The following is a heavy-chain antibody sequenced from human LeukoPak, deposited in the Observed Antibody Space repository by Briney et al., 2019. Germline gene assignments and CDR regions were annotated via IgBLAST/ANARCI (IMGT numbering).Heavy chain of an antibody. D-gene: IGHD2-2*01. CDR3: ARLGYCSSTSCWGGNYYMDV. Sequence: PGGSLRLSCAASGFTFSNAWMTWVRQAPGKGLEWVGHIKSKTDGGTTDYAAPVKGRFTISRDDSRNTVFLQMNSLRAEDTAVYYCARLGYCSSTSCWGGNYYMDVWGKGTTVTVSS. J-gene: IGHJ6*03. V-gene: IGHV3-15*01. CDR1: GFTFSNAW. CDR2: IKSKTDGGTT.